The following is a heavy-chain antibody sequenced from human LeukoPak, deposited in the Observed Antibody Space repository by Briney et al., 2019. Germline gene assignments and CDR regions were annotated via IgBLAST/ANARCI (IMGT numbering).Heavy chain of an antibody. Sequence: PSETLSLTCAVYGGSFSGYYWSWIRQPPEKGLEWIGEINHSGSTNYNPSLESRVTISVDTSKNQFSLKLSSVTDADTAVYYCARFDPGMGAFHIWGQGTMVTVSP. D-gene: IGHD1-14*01. J-gene: IGHJ3*02. CDR1: GGSFSGYY. V-gene: IGHV4-34*01. CDR3: ARFDPGMGAFHI. CDR2: INHSGST.